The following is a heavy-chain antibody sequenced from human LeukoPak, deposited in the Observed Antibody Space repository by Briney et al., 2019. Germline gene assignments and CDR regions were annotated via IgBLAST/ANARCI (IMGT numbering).Heavy chain of an antibody. V-gene: IGHV3-21*01. D-gene: IGHD2-2*01. CDR2: ISSSSSYI. CDR1: GFTFSSYS. Sequence: PGGSLRLSCAASGFTFSSYSMNWVRQAPGKGLEWVSSISSSSSYIYYADSVKGRFTISRDNAKNSLYLQMNSLRAEDTAVYYCARETYCSSTSCYHFDSWGQGTLVTVSS. CDR3: ARETYCSSTSCYHFDS. J-gene: IGHJ5*01.